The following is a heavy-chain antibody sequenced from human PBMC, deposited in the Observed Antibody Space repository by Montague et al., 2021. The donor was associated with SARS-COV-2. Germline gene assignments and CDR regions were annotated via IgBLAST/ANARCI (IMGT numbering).Heavy chain of an antibody. CDR3: ARGRTDLGAYYDFWSGYYWSGQNWFDP. J-gene: IGHJ5*02. D-gene: IGHD3-3*01. CDR1: GSSISSGSYY. V-gene: IGHV4-61*02. CDR2: IYTSGST. Sequence: TLSLTCTVSGSSISSGSYYWSWIRQPAGKGLEWIGRIYTSGSTNYNPSLRSRVTISVDTSKNQFSLKLSSVTAADTAVYYCARGRTDLGAYYDFWSGYYWSGQNWFDPWGQGTLVTVSS.